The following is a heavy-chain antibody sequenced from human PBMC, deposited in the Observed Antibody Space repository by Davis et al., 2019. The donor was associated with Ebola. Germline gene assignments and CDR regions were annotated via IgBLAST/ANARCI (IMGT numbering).Heavy chain of an antibody. CDR2: ISYDGSNK. CDR3: AKDSRSTIFGVVTEYYYYYYGMDV. Sequence: GESLKISCAASGFTFSSYAMHWVRQAPGKGLEWVAVISYDGSNKYYADSVKGRFTISRDNSKNTLYLQMNSLRAEDTAVYYCAKDSRSTIFGVVTEYYYYYYGMDVWGQGTTVTVSS. D-gene: IGHD3-3*01. J-gene: IGHJ6*02. CDR1: GFTFSSYA. V-gene: IGHV3-30-3*02.